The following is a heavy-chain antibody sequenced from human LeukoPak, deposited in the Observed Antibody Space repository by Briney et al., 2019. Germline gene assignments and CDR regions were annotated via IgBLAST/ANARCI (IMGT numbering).Heavy chain of an antibody. Sequence: ASVKVSCKASDYTFSNYGISWVRQAPGQGLEWMGWISAYNGDTHYAQKLQGRVTMTTDTSTSTAYMELRSLRSDDTAVYYCARVSPHGGNPSYHYGMDVWGQGTTVTVSS. CDR3: ARVSPHGGNPSYHYGMDV. V-gene: IGHV1-18*01. J-gene: IGHJ6*02. CDR2: ISAYNGDT. CDR1: DYTFSNYG. D-gene: IGHD4-23*01.